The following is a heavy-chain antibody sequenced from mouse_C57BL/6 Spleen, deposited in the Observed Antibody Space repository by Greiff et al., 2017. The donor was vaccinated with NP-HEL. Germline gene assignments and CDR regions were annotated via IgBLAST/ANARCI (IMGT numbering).Heavy chain of an antibody. V-gene: IGHV5-17*01. CDR3: ARGLGRGYFDV. J-gene: IGHJ1*03. CDR2: ISSGSSTI. D-gene: IGHD4-1*01. Sequence: EVMLVESGGGLVKPGGSLKLSCAASGFTFSDYGMHWVRQAPEKGLEWVAYISSGSSTIYYADTVKGRFTISRDNAKNTLFLQMTSLRSEDTAMYYCARGLGRGYFDVWGTGTTVTVSS. CDR1: GFTFSDYG.